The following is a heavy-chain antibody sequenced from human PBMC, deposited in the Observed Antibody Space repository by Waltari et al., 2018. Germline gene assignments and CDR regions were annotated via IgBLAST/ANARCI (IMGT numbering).Heavy chain of an antibody. CDR1: GGTFSSYA. CDR3: ARAGYTGYSSSWYGAFDI. J-gene: IGHJ3*02. Sequence: QVQLVQSGAEVKKPGSSVKVSCQASGGTFSSYAISWVRQAPGQGLEWMGGIIPIFGTANYAQKFQGRVTITADKSTSTAYMELSSLRSEDTAVYYCARAGYTGYSSSWYGAFDIWGQGTMVTVSS. CDR2: IIPIFGTA. V-gene: IGHV1-69*14. D-gene: IGHD6-13*01.